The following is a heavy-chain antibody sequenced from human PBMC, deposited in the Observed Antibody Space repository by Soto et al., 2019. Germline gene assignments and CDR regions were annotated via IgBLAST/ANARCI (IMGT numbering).Heavy chain of an antibody. CDR3: ARDLGGYDLYGPDT. CDR2: INLNSGDT. J-gene: IGHJ5*02. CDR1: GYTFTDSS. V-gene: IGHV1-2*02. Sequence: ASVKVSCKTSGYTFTDSSMHWVRQAPGQGLEWMGWINLNSGDTNYAEKFRGRVTMTRDTSIITAYMELTRLKSDDTAVYYCARDLGGYDLYGPDTWGQGTLVTAPQ. D-gene: IGHD5-12*01.